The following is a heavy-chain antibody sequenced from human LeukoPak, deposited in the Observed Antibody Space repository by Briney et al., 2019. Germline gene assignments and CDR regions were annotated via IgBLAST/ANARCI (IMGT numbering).Heavy chain of an antibody. CDR3: ARENYCSGGSCYGYFDY. CDR1: GGSISSYY. D-gene: IGHD2-15*01. Sequence: PSETLSLTCPVSGGSISSYYWSWIRQPAGKGLEWTGRIYTSESTNYNPSLESRVTMSVDTSKNQFSLKLSSVTAADTAVYYCARENYCSGGSCYGYFDYWGQGTLVTVSS. V-gene: IGHV4-4*07. J-gene: IGHJ4*02. CDR2: IYTSEST.